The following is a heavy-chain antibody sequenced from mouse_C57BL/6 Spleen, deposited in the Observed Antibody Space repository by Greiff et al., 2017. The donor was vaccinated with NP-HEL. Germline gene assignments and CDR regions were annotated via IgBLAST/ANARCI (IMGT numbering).Heavy chain of an antibody. CDR2: ISYDGSN. V-gene: IGHV3-6*01. D-gene: IGHD1-1*01. Sequence: VQLKESGPGLVKPSQSLSLSCSVSGYSITSGYYWNWIRQLPGNQLEWMGYISYDGSNNYNPSLKNRISITRDTSKNQFFLKLNSVTTEDTATYYCATTVVVSYYAMDYWGQGTSVTVSS. CDR3: ATTVVVSYYAMDY. J-gene: IGHJ4*01. CDR1: GYSITSGYY.